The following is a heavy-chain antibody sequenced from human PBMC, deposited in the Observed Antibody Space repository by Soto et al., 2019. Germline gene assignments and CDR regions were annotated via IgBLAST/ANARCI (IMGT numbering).Heavy chain of an antibody. CDR1: VYTFTSYA. CDR2: INAGNGNT. CDR3: ARVLVAATPVDY. J-gene: IGHJ4*02. Sequence: ASVKVSCKASVYTFTSYAMHWVRQAPGQRLEWMGWINAGNGNTKYSQKFQGRVTITRDTSASTAYMELSSLRSEDTAVYYCARVLVAATPVDYWGQGTLVTVSS. D-gene: IGHD1-26*01. V-gene: IGHV1-3*01.